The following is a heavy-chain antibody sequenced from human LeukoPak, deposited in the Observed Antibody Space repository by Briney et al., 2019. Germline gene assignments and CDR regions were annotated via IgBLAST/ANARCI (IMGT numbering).Heavy chain of an antibody. V-gene: IGHV1-2*02. CDR3: ARVGGYSGYAQS. CDR1: GYTFTGYY. J-gene: IGHJ1*01. Sequence: ASVKVSCKASGYTFTGYYMHWVRQAPGQGLEWMGWINSNSGGTNYAQKFQGRVTMTRDTSISTAYMELSRLRSDDTAVYYCARVGGYSGYAQSWGQGILVTVSS. D-gene: IGHD5-12*01. CDR2: INSNSGGT.